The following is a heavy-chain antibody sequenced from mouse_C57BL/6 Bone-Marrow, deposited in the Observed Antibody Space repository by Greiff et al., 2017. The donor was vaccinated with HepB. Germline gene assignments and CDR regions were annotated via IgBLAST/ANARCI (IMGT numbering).Heavy chain of an antibody. V-gene: IGHV1-15*01. CDR1: GYTFTDYE. Sequence: QVQLQQSGAELVRPGASVTLSCKASGYTFTDYEMHWVKQTPVHGLEWIGAIDPETGGTAYNQKFKGKAILTAAKSSSTAYMELRSLTSEDSAVYYCTRSGDGYYWYFDVWGTGTTVTVSS. D-gene: IGHD2-3*01. J-gene: IGHJ1*03. CDR2: IDPETGGT. CDR3: TRSGDGYYWYFDV.